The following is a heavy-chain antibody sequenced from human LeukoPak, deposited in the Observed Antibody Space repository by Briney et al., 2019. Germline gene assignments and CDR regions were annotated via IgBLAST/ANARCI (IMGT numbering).Heavy chain of an antibody. V-gene: IGHV4-34*01. D-gene: IGHD3-3*01. CDR3: ARVRLRFLEWLNYYYMDV. CDR2: INHSGST. CDR1: GGSFSGYY. Sequence: SETLSLTCAVYGGSFSGYYWSWIRQPPGKGLEWIGEINHSGSTNYNPSLKSRVTISVDTSKNQFSLKLSSVTAADTAVYYCARVRLRFLEWLNYYYMDVWGKGTTVTVSS. J-gene: IGHJ6*03.